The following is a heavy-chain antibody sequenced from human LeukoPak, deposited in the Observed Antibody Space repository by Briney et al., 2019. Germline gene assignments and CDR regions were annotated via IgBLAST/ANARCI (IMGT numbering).Heavy chain of an antibody. D-gene: IGHD5-12*01. J-gene: IGHJ4*02. V-gene: IGHV1-18*01. CDR1: GYTLTSYG. CDR3: AARDRRVATTEL. CDR2: ISAYNGNT. Sequence: GASVKVSCKASGYTLTSYGISGVRQAPGQGLEWMGWISAYNGNTNYAQKLQGRVTMTTDTSTSTAYMELRSLRSDDTAVYYCAARDRRVATTELWGQGTLVTVSS.